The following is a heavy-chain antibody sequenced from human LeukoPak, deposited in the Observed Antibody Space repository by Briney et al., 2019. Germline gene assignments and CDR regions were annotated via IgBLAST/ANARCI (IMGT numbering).Heavy chain of an antibody. CDR1: GGSISSYY. Sequence: KSSETLSLTCTVSGGSISSYYWSWIRQPPGKGLEWIGSIYYSGSTYYNPSLKSRVTISVDTSKNQFSLKLSSVTAADTAVYYCAREEQRSDSSGYYQDYWGQGTLVTVSS. J-gene: IGHJ4*02. CDR3: AREEQRSDSSGYYQDY. V-gene: IGHV4-59*12. CDR2: IYYSGST. D-gene: IGHD3-22*01.